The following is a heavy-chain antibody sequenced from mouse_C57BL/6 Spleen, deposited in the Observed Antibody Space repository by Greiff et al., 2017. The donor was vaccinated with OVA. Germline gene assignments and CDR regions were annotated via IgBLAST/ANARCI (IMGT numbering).Heavy chain of an antibody. Sequence: VQLQQPGAELVKPGASVKMSCKASGYTFTSYWITWVKQRPGQGLEWIGDIYPGSGSTNYNEKFKSKATLTVDTSSSTAYMQLSSLTSEDSAVYYCARSHYDYDAMDYWGQGTSVTVAS. J-gene: IGHJ4*01. CDR3: ARSHYDYDAMDY. CDR2: IYPGSGST. V-gene: IGHV1-55*01. D-gene: IGHD1-1*02. CDR1: GYTFTSYW.